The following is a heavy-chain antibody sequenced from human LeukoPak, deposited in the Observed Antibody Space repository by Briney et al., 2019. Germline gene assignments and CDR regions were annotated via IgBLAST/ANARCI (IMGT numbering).Heavy chain of an antibody. J-gene: IGHJ4*02. V-gene: IGHV1-69*04. CDR3: ASGGGFGYYDSSGYPLTDY. Sequence: SVKVSCKASGGTFSSYAISWVRQAPGQGLEWMGGIIPILGLANYAQEFQGRVPITADQSTSTAYMELSSLRSEDTAVYYCASGGGFGYYDSSGYPLTDYWGQGPLVTVSS. D-gene: IGHD3-22*01. CDR1: GGTFSSYA. CDR2: IIPILGLA.